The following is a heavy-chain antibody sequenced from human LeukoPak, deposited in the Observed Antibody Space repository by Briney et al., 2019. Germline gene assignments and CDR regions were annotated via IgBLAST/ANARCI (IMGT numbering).Heavy chain of an antibody. CDR3: AKRDGNNNGPFDH. CDR2: IRNDGGNQ. Sequence: PGGSLRLSCAASGFTVSSNYMSWVRQAPGKGLEWVAFIRNDGGNQDYADSVRGRFTISRDNSRNTLYLQMNSPRAEDTAVYYCAKRDGNNNGPFDHWGQGTLVTVSS. J-gene: IGHJ4*02. CDR1: GFTVSSNY. V-gene: IGHV3-30*02. D-gene: IGHD5-24*01.